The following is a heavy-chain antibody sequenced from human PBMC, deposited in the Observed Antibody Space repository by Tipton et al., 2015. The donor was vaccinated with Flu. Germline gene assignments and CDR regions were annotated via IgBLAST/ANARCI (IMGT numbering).Heavy chain of an antibody. D-gene: IGHD5-12*01. Sequence: QSGPEVKKPGESLMISCKTSGYFFTSYWIAWVRQVPGKGLEWMGMIHPDASDTRYSPSFQGHVSMSADKSIRTAYLHVSSLKASDTAMYYCARRIVATIWAFEVWGQGTTVNISS. V-gene: IGHV5-51*03. J-gene: IGHJ3*01. CDR2: IHPDASDT. CDR3: ARRIVATIWAFEV. CDR1: GYFFTSYW.